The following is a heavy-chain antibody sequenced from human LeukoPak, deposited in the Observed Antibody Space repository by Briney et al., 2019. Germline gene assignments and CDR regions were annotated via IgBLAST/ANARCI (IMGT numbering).Heavy chain of an antibody. J-gene: IGHJ4*02. CDR2: ISYDGSNK. CDR1: GFTFSSYG. V-gene: IGHV3-30*18. Sequence: GGSLRLSCAASGFTFSSYGMHWVRQAPGKGLEWVAVISYDGSNKYYADSVKGRFTISRDNSKNTLYLQMNSLRAEDTAVCYCAKGHLGDTYYYDSSGYRRFDYWGQGTLVTVSS. CDR3: AKGHLGDTYYYDSSGYRRFDY. D-gene: IGHD3-22*01.